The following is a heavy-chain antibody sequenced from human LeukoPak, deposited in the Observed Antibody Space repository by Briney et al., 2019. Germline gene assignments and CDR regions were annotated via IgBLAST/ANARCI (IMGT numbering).Heavy chain of an antibody. J-gene: IGHJ4*02. V-gene: IGHV3-30*18. CDR3: ANDTTQWLVTPPDY. Sequence: PGGSLRLSCAASGFTFSSYGMHWVRQAPGKGLEWVAVISYDGSNKYYADSVKGRFTISRDNSKNTLYLQMNSLLAEHTAVYYFANDTTQWLVTPPDYWGQGTLVTVSS. CDR2: ISYDGSNK. D-gene: IGHD6-19*01. CDR1: GFTFSSYG.